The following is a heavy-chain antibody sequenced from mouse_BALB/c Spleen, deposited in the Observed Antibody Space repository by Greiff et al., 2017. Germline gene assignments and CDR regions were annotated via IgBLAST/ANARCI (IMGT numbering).Heavy chain of an antibody. D-gene: IGHD1-1*01. J-gene: IGHJ4*01. Sequence: QVQLQQSGPGLVAPSQSLSITCTVSGFSFSRYSVHWVRQPPGKGLEWLGMIWGGGSTDYNSALKSRLSISKDNSKSQVFLKMNSLQTDDTAMYYCARNIIYYGRSYYAMDYWGQGTSVTVSS. CDR2: IWGGGST. CDR1: GFSFSRYS. V-gene: IGHV2-6-4*01. CDR3: ARNIIYYGRSYYAMDY.